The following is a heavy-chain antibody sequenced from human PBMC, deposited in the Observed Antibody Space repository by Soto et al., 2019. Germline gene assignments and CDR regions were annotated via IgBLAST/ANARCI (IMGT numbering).Heavy chain of an antibody. D-gene: IGHD5-12*01. V-gene: IGHV4-31*03. CDR1: GGSISRGGYY. J-gene: IGHJ6*03. Sequence: QVQLQESGPGLVKPSQTLSLTCTVSGGSISRGGYYWSWIRQHPGKGLEWIGYIYYSGGTYYNPFLKSRVTISVDTSENPFSLRLSSVTAADTAVYYCARKDSGYADYMDVWGKGTTVTVSS. CDR3: ARKDSGYADYMDV. CDR2: IYYSGGT.